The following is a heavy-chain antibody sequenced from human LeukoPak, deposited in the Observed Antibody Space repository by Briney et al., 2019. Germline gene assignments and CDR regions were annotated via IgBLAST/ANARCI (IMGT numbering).Heavy chain of an antibody. CDR2: ISGSGGST. CDR3: AKVSSSWYLNWFDP. CDR1: GFTFSSYA. J-gene: IGHJ5*02. V-gene: IGHV3-23*01. Sequence: GGSLRLSCAASGFTFSSYAMSWVRQAPGKGLEWGSAISGSGGSTYYADSVKGRFTISRDNSKNTLYLQMNSLRAEDTAVYYCAKVSSSWYLNWFDPWGQGTLVTVSS. D-gene: IGHD6-13*01.